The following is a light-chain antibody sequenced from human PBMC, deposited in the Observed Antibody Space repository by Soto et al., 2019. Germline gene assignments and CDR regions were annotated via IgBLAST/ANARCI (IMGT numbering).Light chain of an antibody. CDR1: QSISTW. V-gene: IGKV1-5*01. CDR3: QQYDSFSST. Sequence: DIQMTQSPSTLSASVGDRVTITCRASQSISTWLAWYQQKPGRAPKXLIYDSSSLESGVPSRFSGSGSGTELSLTISSLQPDDFETDDCQQYDSFSSTFGQGTRLEIK. J-gene: IGKJ5*01. CDR2: DSS.